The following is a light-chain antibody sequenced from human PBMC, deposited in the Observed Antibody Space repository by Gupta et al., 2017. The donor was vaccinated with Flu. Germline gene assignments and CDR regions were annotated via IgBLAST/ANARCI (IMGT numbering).Light chain of an antibody. V-gene: IGKV3-11*01. J-gene: IGKJ4*01. CDR2: DVS. CDR1: QSVSSY. Sequence: EIVLTQSPATLSLSPGERASLSCRASQSVSSYLAWYQQKPGQAPRLLIYDVSVRATGVPARFIGSGVRKDFTLTISSRAPEDFAVYYCQQRSNWPLLTFGGGTKVEI. CDR3: QQRSNWPLLT.